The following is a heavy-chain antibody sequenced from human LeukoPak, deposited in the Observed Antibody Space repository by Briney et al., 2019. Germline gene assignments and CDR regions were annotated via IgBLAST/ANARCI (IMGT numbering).Heavy chain of an antibody. CDR1: GFTFSSYA. Sequence: GGSLRLSCAASGFTFSSYAMHWVRQAPGKGLEYVSSITSNGDSTYYANSVKGRFTISRDNSKNTLYLQMGSLTTEDMAVYYCARGSDRRYSSSWYSLWGQGTLVTVSS. D-gene: IGHD6-13*01. J-gene: IGHJ4*02. CDR2: ITSNGDST. CDR3: ARGSDRRYSSSWYSL. V-gene: IGHV3-64*01.